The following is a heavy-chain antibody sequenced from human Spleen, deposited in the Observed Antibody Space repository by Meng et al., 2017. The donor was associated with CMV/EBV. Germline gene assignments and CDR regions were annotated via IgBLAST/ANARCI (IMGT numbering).Heavy chain of an antibody. Sequence: GESLKISCAASGFTFSSYAMHWVRQATGKGLVWVSRINSDGSSTSYADSVKGRFTISRDNAKNTLYLQMNSLRAEDTAVYYCATKLYSSSWYGVDAFDIWGQGTMVTVSS. V-gene: IGHV3-74*01. CDR2: INSDGSST. D-gene: IGHD6-13*01. J-gene: IGHJ3*02. CDR3: ATKLYSSSWYGVDAFDI. CDR1: GFTFSSYA.